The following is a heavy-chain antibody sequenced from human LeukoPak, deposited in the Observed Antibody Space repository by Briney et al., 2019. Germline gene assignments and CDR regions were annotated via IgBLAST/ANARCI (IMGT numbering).Heavy chain of an antibody. D-gene: IGHD5-24*01. CDR1: GGSTSSYY. CDR3: ARDDGYLIDY. CDR2: IYYSGST. J-gene: IGHJ4*02. Sequence: SETLSLTCTVSGGSTSSYYWSWIRQPPGKGLEWIGYIYYSGSTNYNPSLKSRVTISVDTSKNQFSLKLSSVTAADTAVYYCARDDGYLIDYWGQGTLVTVSS. V-gene: IGHV4-59*01.